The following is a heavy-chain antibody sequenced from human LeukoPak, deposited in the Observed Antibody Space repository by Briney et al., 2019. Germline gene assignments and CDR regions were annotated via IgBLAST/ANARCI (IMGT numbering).Heavy chain of an antibody. D-gene: IGHD3-10*01. CDR2: IYTSGST. V-gene: IGHV4-4*08. Sequence: SETLSLTCTVSGGSISSYYWSWIRQPPGKGLEWIGRIYTSGSTNYNPSLKSRVTISVDTSKNQFSLKLNSVTAADTAVYYCAREGLNMVRGVIPKEAWGWFDPWGQGTLVTVSS. CDR1: GGSISSYY. J-gene: IGHJ5*02. CDR3: AREGLNMVRGVIPKEAWGWFDP.